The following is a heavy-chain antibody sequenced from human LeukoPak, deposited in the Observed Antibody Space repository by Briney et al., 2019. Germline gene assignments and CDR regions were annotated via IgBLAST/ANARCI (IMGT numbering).Heavy chain of an antibody. J-gene: IGHJ5*02. CDR2: IKQDGSEK. D-gene: IGHD3-10*01. CDR1: GFTFSSYW. V-gene: IGHV3-7*03. CDR3: ARVDRIGNYYGSPGWFDP. Sequence: QAGGSLRLSCAASGFTFSSYWMSWVRQAPGKGLEWVANIKQDGSEKYYVNSVKGRFTISRDNAKNSLYLQMNSLRAEDTAVYYCARVDRIGNYYGSPGWFDPWGQGTLVTVSS.